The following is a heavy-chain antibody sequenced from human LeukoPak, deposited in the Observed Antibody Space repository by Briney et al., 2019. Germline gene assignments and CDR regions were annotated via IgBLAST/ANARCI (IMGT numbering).Heavy chain of an antibody. V-gene: IGHV3-66*01. CDR1: GFTFTNYG. CDR3: ARDKKPITMIVVRGAFDI. J-gene: IGHJ3*02. D-gene: IGHD3-22*01. Sequence: GGSLRLSCATSGFTFTNYGMNWVRQAPGKGLEWVSVIYSGGSTYYANSVKGRFTISRDNSKNTLYLQMNGLRAEDTAVYYCARDKKPITMIVVRGAFDIWGQGTMVTVSS. CDR2: IYSGGST.